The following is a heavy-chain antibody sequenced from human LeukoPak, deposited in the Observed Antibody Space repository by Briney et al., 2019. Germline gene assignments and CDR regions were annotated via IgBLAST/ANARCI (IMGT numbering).Heavy chain of an antibody. CDR2: ISPSGDII. V-gene: IGHV3-11*01. Sequence: GGSLRLSCAASGFTFSDYYISWIRQAPGKGLEWVSDISPSGDIISYADSVKGPFIISRDYAKESLHLQMNSLRVEDSAVYYCARETVAGTFDHWGQGTQVTVSS. J-gene: IGHJ4*02. CDR3: ARETVAGTFDH. D-gene: IGHD6-19*01. CDR1: GFTFSDYY.